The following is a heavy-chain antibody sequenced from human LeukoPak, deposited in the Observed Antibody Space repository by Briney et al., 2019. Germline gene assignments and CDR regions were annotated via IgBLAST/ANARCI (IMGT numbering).Heavy chain of an antibody. J-gene: IGHJ4*02. CDR3: AREGYCSGGSCEY. CDR2: IYSGGST. Sequence: GGSLRLSCPASGFTVSSNYMSWVRQAPGKGLEWVSVIYSGGSTYYADSVKGRFTISRDNSKNTLYLQMNSLRAEDTAVYYCAREGYCSGGSCEYWGQGTLVTVSS. V-gene: IGHV3-53*01. CDR1: GFTVSSNY. D-gene: IGHD2-15*01.